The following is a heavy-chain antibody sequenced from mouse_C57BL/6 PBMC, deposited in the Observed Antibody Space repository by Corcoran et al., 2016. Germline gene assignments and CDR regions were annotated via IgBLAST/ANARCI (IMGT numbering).Heavy chain of an antibody. Sequence: QIQLVQSGPELKKPGETVKISCKASGYTFTPYGMSWVKQAPGKGLKWMGWINTYSGVPTYADDFKGRFAFSLETSASTAYLQINNLKNEDTATYFCARDSSDFDYWGQGTTLTVSS. V-gene: IGHV9-3*01. D-gene: IGHD3-2*02. CDR1: GYTFTPYG. J-gene: IGHJ2*01. CDR3: ARDSSDFDY. CDR2: INTYSGVP.